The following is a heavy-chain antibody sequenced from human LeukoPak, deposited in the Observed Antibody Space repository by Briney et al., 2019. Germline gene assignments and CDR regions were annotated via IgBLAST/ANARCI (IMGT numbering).Heavy chain of an antibody. V-gene: IGHV3-66*03. D-gene: IGHD3/OR15-3a*01. J-gene: IGHJ5*02. CDR1: GFTFSSYS. CDR3: ARDRAALQDWVEFDP. Sequence: GGSLRLSCAASGFTFSSYSFNWVRQAPGKGLEWVGLIRDSGEAFYADFVRGRFAISRDESENTLYLQMNSLRVEDTAVYFCARDRAALQDWVEFDPWGQGTPVIVSS. CDR2: IRDSGEA.